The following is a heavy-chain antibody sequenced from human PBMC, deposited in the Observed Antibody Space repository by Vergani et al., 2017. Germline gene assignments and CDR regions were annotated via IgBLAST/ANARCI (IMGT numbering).Heavy chain of an antibody. CDR2: IHTGGST. Sequence: QVPLQESGPGLVNPSETLSLTCTVSGESIRSGSHYWSWIRQPAGKGPEWIGHIHTGGSTDLNPSFKSRVSISVDTSKSQFSLKLNSVTVADTAVYYCARSRPYCTSGSCPAIWGQGTLVTVSS. J-gene: IGHJ4*02. V-gene: IGHV4-61*02. CDR1: GESIRSGSHY. CDR3: ARSRPYCTSGSCPAI. D-gene: IGHD2-15*01.